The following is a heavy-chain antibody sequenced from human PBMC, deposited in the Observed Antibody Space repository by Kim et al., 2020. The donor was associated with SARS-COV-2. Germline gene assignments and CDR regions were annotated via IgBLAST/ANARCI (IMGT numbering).Heavy chain of an antibody. J-gene: IGHJ2*01. CDR1: GYSFTSYW. V-gene: IGHV5-51*01. Sequence: GESLKISCKGSGYSFTSYWIGWVRQMPGKGLEWMGIIYPGDSDTRYSPSIQGQVTISADKSISTAYLQWSSLKASDTAMYYCARTYNLDYYDSSGYYSPHWYFDLWGRGTLVTVSS. D-gene: IGHD3-22*01. CDR2: IYPGDSDT. CDR3: ARTYNLDYYDSSGYYSPHWYFDL.